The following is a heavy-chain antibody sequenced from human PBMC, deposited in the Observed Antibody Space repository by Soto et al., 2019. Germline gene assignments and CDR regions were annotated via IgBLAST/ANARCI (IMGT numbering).Heavy chain of an antibody. CDR3: VRRHVSATGIDWFDP. CDR2: LNAANGDA. CDR1: GYTXTNYG. V-gene: IGHV1-3*01. J-gene: IGHJ5*02. D-gene: IGHD6-13*01. Sequence: GXSXKVSFKASGYTXTNYGIHLVRQAPGQRLEWMGWLNAANGDAIYSPRFQGRVTITRDTSARKAYMELSSLRSEDTAVYYCVRRHVSATGIDWFDPWGQGTLVTVS.